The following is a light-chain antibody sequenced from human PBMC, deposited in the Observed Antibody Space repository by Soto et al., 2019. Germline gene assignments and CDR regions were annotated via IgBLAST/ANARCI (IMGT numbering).Light chain of an antibody. J-gene: IGKJ1*01. CDR1: QSGNSIY. V-gene: IGKV3-20*01. CDR2: GAS. Sequence: DIVLSQSRGTLCLSPGERAALSLGVRQSGNSIYLAWDQQRPGQAPRRLSCGASSRATGIPDRFSGSGSGTDFTRTISRLGPEDFAVYYCHQYDSGTFGQGTEV. CDR3: HQYDSGT.